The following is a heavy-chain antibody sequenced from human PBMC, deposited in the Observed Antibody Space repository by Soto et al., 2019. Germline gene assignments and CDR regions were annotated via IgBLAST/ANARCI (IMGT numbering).Heavy chain of an antibody. CDR2: ISSSSSYI. D-gene: IGHD6-19*01. CDR1: GFTFSSYS. CDR3: AIEGSGWYYFDY. Sequence: GGSLRLSCAASGFTFSSYSMNWVRKAPGKGLEWVSSISSSSSYIYYADSVKGRFTISRDNAKNSLYLQMNSLRAEDTAVYYCAIEGSGWYYFDYWGQGTLVTVSS. J-gene: IGHJ4*02. V-gene: IGHV3-21*01.